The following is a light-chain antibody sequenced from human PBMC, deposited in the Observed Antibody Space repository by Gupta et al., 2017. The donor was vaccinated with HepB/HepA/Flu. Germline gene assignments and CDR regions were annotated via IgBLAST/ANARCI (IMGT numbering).Light chain of an antibody. Sequence: SSELTQDPAVSVALGQTVRITCQGDSLRSHYVNWYQQKPGQAPVVVIYVRNTQPSGIPDRFSCSNSGNTASLAITGAQAEDEADYYCNSRDYTGTHVVFGGGTKVTVL. CDR3: NSRDYTGTHVV. CDR2: VRN. J-gene: IGLJ2*01. CDR1: SLRSHY. V-gene: IGLV3-19*01.